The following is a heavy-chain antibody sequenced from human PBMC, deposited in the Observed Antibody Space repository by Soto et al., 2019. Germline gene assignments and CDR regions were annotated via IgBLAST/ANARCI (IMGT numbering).Heavy chain of an antibody. V-gene: IGHV3-30*18. CDR2: ISYDGSNK. J-gene: IGHJ4*02. D-gene: IGHD6-19*01. CDR3: ANEAVRGY. CDR1: GFTFSSYG. Sequence: QAQLVESGGGVVQPGRSLRLSCAASGFTFSSYGMHWVRQAPGKGLEWVAVISYDGSNKYYADSVKGRFTISRDNSKNTLYLEMSSLRAEDTAVYYCANEAVRGYWGQGTLVTVSS.